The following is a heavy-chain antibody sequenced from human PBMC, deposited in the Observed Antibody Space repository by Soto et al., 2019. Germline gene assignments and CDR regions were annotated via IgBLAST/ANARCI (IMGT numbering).Heavy chain of an antibody. D-gene: IGHD3-22*01. CDR3: EEAYYYDSSGYSFDY. J-gene: IGHJ4*02. Sequence: ASVKVSCKVSGYTLTELSMHWVRQAPGKGLEWMGGFDPEDGETIYAQKFQGRVTMTEDTSTDTAYMELSSLRSEDTAVYYCEEAYYYDSSGYSFDYWGQGPQVPVYS. CDR2: FDPEDGET. V-gene: IGHV1-24*01. CDR1: GYTLTELS.